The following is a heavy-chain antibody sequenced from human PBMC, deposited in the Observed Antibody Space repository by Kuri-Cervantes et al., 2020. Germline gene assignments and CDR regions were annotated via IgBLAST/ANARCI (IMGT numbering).Heavy chain of an antibody. CDR2: ISSSGSTI. J-gene: IGHJ6*03. D-gene: IGHD6-19*01. CDR1: GFTFSSYS. CDR3: AREGSSGWYGYYYYYMDV. Sequence: GESLKISCAASGFTFSSYSMNWVRQAPGKGLEWVSYISSSGSTIYYADSVKGRFTISRDNAKNSLYLQMNSLRAEDTAVYYCAREGSSGWYGYYYYYMDVWGKGTTVTVSS. V-gene: IGHV3-48*04.